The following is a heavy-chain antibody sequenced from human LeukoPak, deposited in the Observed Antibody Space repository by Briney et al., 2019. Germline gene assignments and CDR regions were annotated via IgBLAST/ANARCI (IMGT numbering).Heavy chain of an antibody. CDR3: ASESSSTSAVRSFDP. CDR2: INHSGST. J-gene: IGHJ5*02. D-gene: IGHD2-2*01. CDR1: GGSFSGYY. Sequence: PSETLSLTCAVYGGSFSGYYWSWIRQPPGKGLEWIGEINHSGSTNYNPSLKSRVTISVDTSKNQFSLKLSSVTAADTAVYYCASESSSTSAVRSFDPWGQGTLVTVSS. V-gene: IGHV4-34*01.